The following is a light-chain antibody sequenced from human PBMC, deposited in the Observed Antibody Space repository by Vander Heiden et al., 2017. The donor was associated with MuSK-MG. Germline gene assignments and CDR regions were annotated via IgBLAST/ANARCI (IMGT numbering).Light chain of an antibody. CDR3: QQRSNWPPT. J-gene: IGKJ4*01. CDR1: QSVSSY. Sequence: DIVLTQSPATLSLSPGERATLPCRASQSVSSYLAWYQQKPGQAPRLRIYDASNRATGIPARFSGSGSGTDFTRTISSLEPEDFAVYYCQQRSNWPPTFGGGTKVEIK. CDR2: DAS. V-gene: IGKV3-11*01.